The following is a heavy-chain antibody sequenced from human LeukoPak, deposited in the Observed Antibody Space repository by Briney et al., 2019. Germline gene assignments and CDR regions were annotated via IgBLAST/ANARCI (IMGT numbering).Heavy chain of an antibody. CDR2: IKQDGSEK. J-gene: IGHJ5*02. CDR1: GFTFSSYW. D-gene: IGHD3-10*01. Sequence: SGGSLRLSCAASGFTFSSYWMSSVRQAPGKGLEWVANIKQDGSEKNYVDSVKGRFTISRDNAKNSLYLQMNSLRAEDTAVYYCAAESGLGFDPWGQGTLVTVSS. V-gene: IGHV3-7*01. CDR3: AAESGLGFDP.